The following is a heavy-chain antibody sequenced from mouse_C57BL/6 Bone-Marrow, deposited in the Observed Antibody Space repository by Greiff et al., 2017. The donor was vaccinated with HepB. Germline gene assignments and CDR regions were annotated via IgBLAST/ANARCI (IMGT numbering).Heavy chain of an antibody. Sequence: LQQSGAELVRPGASVKMSCKASGYTFTSYYMHWVKQTPRQGLEWIGAIYPGNGDTSYNQKFKGKATLTVDKSSSTAYMQLNSLTSEDSAVYFCARWKGELHWCVDVWGTGTTVTVSS. CDR2: IYPGNGDT. CDR3: ARWKGELHWCVDV. CDR1: GYTFTSYY. J-gene: IGHJ1*03. V-gene: IGHV1-12*01.